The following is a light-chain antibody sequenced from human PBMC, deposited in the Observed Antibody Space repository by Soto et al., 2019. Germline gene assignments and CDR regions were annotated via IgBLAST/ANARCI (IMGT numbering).Light chain of an antibody. CDR3: QQRSNSPLT. J-gene: IGKJ4*01. Sequence: EIVLTQSPATLSLSPGERATLSCRASQSVSRYLAWYQQKPGQAPRLLIYDASNRATGIPARFSGSGSGADFTLTISSLEPEDFAVYYCQQRSNSPLTFGGWTKVVNK. CDR2: DAS. CDR1: QSVSRY. V-gene: IGKV3-11*01.